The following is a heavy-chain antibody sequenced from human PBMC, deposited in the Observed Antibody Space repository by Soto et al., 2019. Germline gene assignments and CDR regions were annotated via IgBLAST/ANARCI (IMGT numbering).Heavy chain of an antibody. CDR1: GFGFSNYE. Sequence: EVQLVESGGGLVQPGGSLRLPCAASGFGFSNYEMNWVRQAPGKGLEWVSYITSSGGATMYADSVKGRFTISRDNAKDSLYLQMNSLRVEDTAVYYCARGDCKTSCYIGFWGQGALVTVSS. J-gene: IGHJ4*02. CDR3: ARGDCKTSCYIGF. D-gene: IGHD2-2*02. V-gene: IGHV3-48*03. CDR2: ITSSGGAT.